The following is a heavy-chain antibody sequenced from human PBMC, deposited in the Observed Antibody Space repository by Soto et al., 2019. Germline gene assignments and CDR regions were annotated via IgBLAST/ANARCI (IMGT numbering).Heavy chain of an antibody. J-gene: IGHJ4*02. CDR3: ARQPRWTRTYCLGYDYYFHS. Sequence: SETLSLTCAVYGGSFSGYYWSWIRQPPGKGLEWIGEINHSGSTNYNPSLKSRVTISVDTSKNQFSLKLRSVTAADTAVYYCARQPRWTRTYCLGYDYYFHSSGQGPLVTVTA. CDR2: INHSGST. CDR1: GGSFSGYY. D-gene: IGHD3-3*01. V-gene: IGHV4-34*01.